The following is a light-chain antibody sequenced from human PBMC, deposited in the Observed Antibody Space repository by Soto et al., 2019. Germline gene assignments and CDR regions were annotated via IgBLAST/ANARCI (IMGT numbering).Light chain of an antibody. V-gene: IGKV3-20*01. CDR1: QSVGSSY. J-gene: IGKJ4*01. CDR3: QQYGSP. Sequence: EIVLTQSPGTLSLSPGERATLSCRASQSVGSSYLAWYQQKPGQAPRLLIYGASSRATGIPDRFSGSGSGTDSTLTISRLEPEDFAVYYCQQYGSPFGGGTKVDIK. CDR2: GAS.